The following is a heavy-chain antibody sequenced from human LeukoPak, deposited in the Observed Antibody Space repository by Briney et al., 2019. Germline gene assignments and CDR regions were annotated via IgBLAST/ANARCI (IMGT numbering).Heavy chain of an antibody. Sequence: ASVKVSCKVSGYTLTELSMHWVRQAPGKGLEWMGGFDPEDGETIYAQKFQGRVTMTEDTSTDTAYMELSSLRSEDTAVYYCARGGGALNWGLPPIFDYWCQGTLVTVSS. CDR3: ARGGGALNWGLPPIFDY. J-gene: IGHJ4*02. CDR1: GYTLTELS. CDR2: FDPEDGET. V-gene: IGHV1-24*01. D-gene: IGHD7-27*01.